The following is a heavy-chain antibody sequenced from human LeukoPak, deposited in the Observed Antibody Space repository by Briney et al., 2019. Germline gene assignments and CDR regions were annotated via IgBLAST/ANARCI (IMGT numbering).Heavy chain of an antibody. J-gene: IGHJ6*03. CDR3: ARRAYSSSWYNYYYHYMDV. CDR2: INHSGST. CDR1: GGSFSGYY. Sequence: SETLSLTCAVYGGSFSGYYWSWIRQPPGKGLEWIGEINHSGSTNYNPSLKSRVTISVDTSKNQFSLKLSSVTAADTAVYYCARRAYSSSWYNYYYHYMDVWGKGTTVTVSS. V-gene: IGHV4-34*01. D-gene: IGHD6-13*01.